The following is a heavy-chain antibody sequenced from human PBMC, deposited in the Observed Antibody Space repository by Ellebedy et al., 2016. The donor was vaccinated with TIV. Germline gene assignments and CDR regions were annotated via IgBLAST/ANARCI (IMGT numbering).Heavy chain of an antibody. CDR1: GYSLSTYY. Sequence: AASVKVSCKASGYSLSTYYTHWVRQAPGQGLEWMGMINSSGGSTSYVQKFQGRVTMTRDTSTRTVIMELSSLRSDDTAVYYCATQSNFYHYGLDVWGPGTTVTVSS. CDR2: INSSGGST. D-gene: IGHD3-10*01. J-gene: IGHJ6*02. V-gene: IGHV1-46*01. CDR3: ATQSNFYHYGLDV.